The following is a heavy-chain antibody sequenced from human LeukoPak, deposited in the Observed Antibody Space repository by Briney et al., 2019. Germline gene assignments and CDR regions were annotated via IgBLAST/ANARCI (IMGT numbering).Heavy chain of an antibody. V-gene: IGHV3-23*01. CDR3: ARAHSSIDYFDY. J-gene: IGHJ4*02. CDR2: ISGSGGST. Sequence: GGSLRLSCAASGFTFSSYAMSWVRQAPGKGLEWVSAISGSGGSTYYADSVKGRFTISRDNSKNTLYLQMNSLRAEDTAVYYCARAHSSIDYFDYWGQGTLVTVSS. D-gene: IGHD6-19*01. CDR1: GFTFSSYA.